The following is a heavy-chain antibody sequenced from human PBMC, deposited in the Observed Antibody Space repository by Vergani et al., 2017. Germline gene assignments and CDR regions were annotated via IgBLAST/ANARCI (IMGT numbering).Heavy chain of an antibody. CDR1: GFTFTTYA. CDR2: ISTSGDST. J-gene: IGHJ4*02. CDR3: AGPQGTSAYYYGGFDY. Sequence: EVQLLESGGGLVQPGGSLRLSCAASGFTFTTYAMSWVRQPPGKGLEWVSAISTSGDSTYYADSVKGRFTISRDNSKNTLSLQMNSLTAEDTAIYYCAGPQGTSAYYYGGFDYWGQGILVTVSS. D-gene: IGHD3-22*01. V-gene: IGHV3-23*01.